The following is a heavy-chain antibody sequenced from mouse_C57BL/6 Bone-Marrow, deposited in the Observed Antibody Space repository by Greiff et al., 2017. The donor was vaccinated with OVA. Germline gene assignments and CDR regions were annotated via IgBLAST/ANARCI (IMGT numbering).Heavy chain of an antibody. Sequence: EVQRVESGPELVKPGASVKISCKASGYSFTGYYMNWVKQSPEKSLEWIGEINPSTGGTTYNQKFKAKATLTVDKSSSTAYMQLKSLTSEDSAVYYCARWDGYPLGYYWGQGTTLTVSS. CDR1: GYSFTGYY. V-gene: IGHV1-42*01. CDR3: ARWDGYPLGYY. D-gene: IGHD2-3*01. J-gene: IGHJ2*01. CDR2: INPSTGGT.